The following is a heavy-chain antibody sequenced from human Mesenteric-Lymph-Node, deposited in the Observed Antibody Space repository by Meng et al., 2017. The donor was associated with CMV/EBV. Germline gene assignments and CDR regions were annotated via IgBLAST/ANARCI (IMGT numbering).Heavy chain of an antibody. CDR2: IGTDGDT. J-gene: IGHJ3*02. D-gene: IGHD2-2*01. CDR3: ARDTVPAGSRAFDI. V-gene: IGHV3-13*01. CDR1: GFTLSRSI. Sequence: LSLTCAASGFTLSRSIMHWVHQATGKGLEWVSAIGTDGDTYYAGSVKGRFSISRDNSKNTLDLQMNSLRAEDTAVYYCARDTVPAGSRAFDIWGQGTMVTVSS.